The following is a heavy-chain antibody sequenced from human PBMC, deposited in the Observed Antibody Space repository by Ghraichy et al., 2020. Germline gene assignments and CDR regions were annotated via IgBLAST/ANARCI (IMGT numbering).Heavy chain of an antibody. Sequence: GESLNISCAASGFTFSSSWMHWVRQAPGKGLVWVSRIKTDGTYTTSADSVKGRFTISRDNAKNTLYLQMNSLRAEDTAMYYFARGDSGYPQDWGQGTLVTVSS. CDR3: ARGDSGYPQD. V-gene: IGHV3-74*01. J-gene: IGHJ1*01. CDR2: IKTDGTYT. CDR1: GFTFSSSW. D-gene: IGHD3-22*01.